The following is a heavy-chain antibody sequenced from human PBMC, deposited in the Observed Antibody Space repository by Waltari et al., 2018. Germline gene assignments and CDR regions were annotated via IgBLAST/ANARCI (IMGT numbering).Heavy chain of an antibody. D-gene: IGHD3-22*01. CDR3: ARSYDSSGYYYEANWFDP. J-gene: IGHJ5*02. CDR2: IYYSGST. CDR1: GGSISSYY. V-gene: IGHV4-59*01. Sequence: QVQLQESGPGLVKPSETLSLTCTVSGGSISSYYWSWIRQPPGKGLEWIGYIYYSGSTNYNPSLKSRVTISVDTSKNQCSLKLSSVTAADTAVYYCARSYDSSGYYYEANWFDPWGQGTLVTVSS.